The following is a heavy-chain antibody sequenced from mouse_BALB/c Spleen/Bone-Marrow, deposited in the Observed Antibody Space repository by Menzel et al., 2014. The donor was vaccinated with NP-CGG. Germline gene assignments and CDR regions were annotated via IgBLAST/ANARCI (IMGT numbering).Heavy chain of an antibody. CDR1: GFTFSSYY. CDR2: INSNGGST. Sequence: EVQGVESGGGLVKLGGSLKLSCAASGFTFSSYYMSWVRQTPEKRLELVAAINSNGGSTYYPDTVKGRFTISRGNAKNTLYLQMSSLKSEDTALYYCARSPYGNHFDYWGQGTTLTVSS. CDR3: ARSPYGNHFDY. V-gene: IGHV5-6-2*01. D-gene: IGHD2-10*02. J-gene: IGHJ2*01.